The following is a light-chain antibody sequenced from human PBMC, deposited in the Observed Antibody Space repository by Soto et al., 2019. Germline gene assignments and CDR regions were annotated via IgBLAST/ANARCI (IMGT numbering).Light chain of an antibody. Sequence: AIQMTQSPSSLPASVGDRVTITCRASQGIRNDLGWYQQKPGKAPKLLIYAASSLQSGAPSRFSGSGSGTDFTLTISSLQPEDFATYYCLQDYNYPRTFGQGTKVDIK. CDR1: QGIRND. CDR2: AAS. J-gene: IGKJ1*01. V-gene: IGKV1-6*01. CDR3: LQDYNYPRT.